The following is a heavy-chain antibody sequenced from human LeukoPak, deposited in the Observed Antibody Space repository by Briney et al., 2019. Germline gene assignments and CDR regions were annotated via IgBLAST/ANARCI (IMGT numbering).Heavy chain of an antibody. CDR1: GFTFGDYA. Sequence: GGSLRLSCTTSGFTFGDYAVNWVRQAPGQGLEWVGFIRSKTYGGTTEYAASVKGRFTISRDDSKSIAYLQLNSLKTEDTAVYYCTIEYFDYWGQGTLVTVSS. V-gene: IGHV3-49*04. CDR2: IRSKTYGGTT. J-gene: IGHJ4*02. CDR3: TIEYFDY.